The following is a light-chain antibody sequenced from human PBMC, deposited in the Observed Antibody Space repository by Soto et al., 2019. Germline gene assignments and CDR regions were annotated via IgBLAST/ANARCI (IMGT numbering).Light chain of an antibody. V-gene: IGKV3-15*01. CDR2: GAS. CDR1: QSVSSN. CDR3: QQYNNWPPRT. Sequence: EIVLTQSRATLSLSPGERATLYCRASQSVSSNLAWYQQKPGQAPRLLIYGASTRATGIPARFSGSGSGTEFTLTISSLQSEDFAVYYCQQYNNWPPRTFGQGTKVDIK. J-gene: IGKJ1*01.